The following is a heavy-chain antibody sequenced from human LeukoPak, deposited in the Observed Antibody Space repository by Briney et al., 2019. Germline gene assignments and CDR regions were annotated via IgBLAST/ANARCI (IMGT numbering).Heavy chain of an antibody. CDR2: IIPIFGTA. Sequence: SVKVSCKASGYTFTSYDINWVRQAPGQGLEWMGGIIPIFGTANYAQKFQGRVTITADESTSTAYMELSSLRSEDTAVYYCARPIVGGFEDAFDIWGQGTMVTVSS. CDR3: ARPIVGGFEDAFDI. V-gene: IGHV1-69*13. CDR1: GYTFTSYD. J-gene: IGHJ3*02. D-gene: IGHD1-26*01.